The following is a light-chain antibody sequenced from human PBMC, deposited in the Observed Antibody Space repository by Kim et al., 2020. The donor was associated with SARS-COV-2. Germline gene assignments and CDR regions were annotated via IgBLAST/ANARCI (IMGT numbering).Light chain of an antibody. CDR1: SGQRSYV. CDR3: QTWDTDGMRV. Sequence: SVKLTCTRSSGQRSYVIVWQQLQPERGHRYLMKLNSDGSHSKGDGIPERFSGSRSGAERYLTISSLQSEDEADYYCQTWDTDGMRVFGGGTKLTVL. CDR2: LNSDGSH. V-gene: IGLV4-69*01. J-gene: IGLJ2*01.